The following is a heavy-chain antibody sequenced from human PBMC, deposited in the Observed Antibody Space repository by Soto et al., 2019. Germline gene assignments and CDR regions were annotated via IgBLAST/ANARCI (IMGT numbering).Heavy chain of an antibody. Sequence: PGGSLRLSCAAPGFTFSDSAIQWVRQASGKGLEWVGRIRSKANDYATAYAASVKGRFTISRDDSKNTAYLQMNSLKTEDTAVYYCVRHVGDPYFDYWGQGNLVTVSS. D-gene: IGHD2-21*02. CDR2: IRSKANDYAT. CDR1: GFTFSDSA. V-gene: IGHV3-73*01. CDR3: VRHVGDPYFDY. J-gene: IGHJ4*02.